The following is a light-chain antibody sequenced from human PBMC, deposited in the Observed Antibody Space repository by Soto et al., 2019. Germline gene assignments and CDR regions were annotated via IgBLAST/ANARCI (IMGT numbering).Light chain of an antibody. CDR1: QSVSSSY. CDR2: GAS. J-gene: IGKJ3*01. Sequence: EIGLTHSPGTLSLSPGERASLSCRAIQSVSSSYLAWYQQKPGQAPRLLIYGASSRATGIPDRFSGSGSGTDFTLTISRLEPEDFAVYYCQQYGSSPSKITFGPGTKVDIK. CDR3: QQYGSSPSKIT. V-gene: IGKV3-20*01.